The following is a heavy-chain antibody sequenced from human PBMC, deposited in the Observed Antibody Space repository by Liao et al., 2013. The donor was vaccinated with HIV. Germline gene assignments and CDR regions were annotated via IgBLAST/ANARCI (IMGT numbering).Heavy chain of an antibody. V-gene: IGHV4-61*02. CDR1: GVSISTGSYY. D-gene: IGHD3-10*01. CDR3: VRNGYYYGSTNYVQLNFFDY. CDR2: IDISGRT. Sequence: QVQLQESGPGLVKPSQTLSLTCTVSGVSISTGSYYWSWIRQPAGKGLEWIGQIDISGRTNYNPSLESRVTMSVDMSKNQFSLQLTSVTAADTAAYYCVRNGYYYGSTNYVQLNFFDYWGQGTLVTVSA. J-gene: IGHJ4*02.